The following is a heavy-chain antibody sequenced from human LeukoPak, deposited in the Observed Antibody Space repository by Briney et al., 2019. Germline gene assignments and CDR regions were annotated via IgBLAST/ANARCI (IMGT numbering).Heavy chain of an antibody. J-gene: IGHJ5*02. V-gene: IGHV1-18*01. CDR1: GYTFSNYG. CDR3: VRGILSDDTLTGP. D-gene: IGHD3-9*01. Sequence: VKVSCKTSGYTFSNYGNNWVRQAPGQGLEWMGWISTYNGDTHYGQKVQGRVTMTTDTSTNTAYMELRSLTSDDRAVYYCVRGILSDDTLTGPWGQGTLVTVSS. CDR2: ISTYNGDT.